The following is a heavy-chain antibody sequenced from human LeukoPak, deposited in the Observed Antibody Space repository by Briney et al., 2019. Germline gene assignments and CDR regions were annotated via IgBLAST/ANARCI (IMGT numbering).Heavy chain of an antibody. CDR2: IYYSGST. D-gene: IGHD4-11*01. CDR3: TRGFSFYSSWFDP. CDR1: GGSISSGGYY. J-gene: IGHJ5*02. Sequence: SETLSLNCTVSGGSISSGGYYWSWIRQHPGKGLEWIGYIYYSGSTYYNPSLKSRVTISVDTSKNQFSLKLSSVTAADTAMYYCTRGFSFYSSWFDPWGQGTLVTVSS. V-gene: IGHV4-31*03.